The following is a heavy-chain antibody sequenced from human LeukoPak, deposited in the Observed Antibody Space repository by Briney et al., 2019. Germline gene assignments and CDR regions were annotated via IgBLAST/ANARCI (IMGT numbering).Heavy chain of an antibody. J-gene: IGHJ4*02. Sequence: SSVKVSCKSSGCTFSSYAISGVRQAPGQGLEWMGRIIPIFGTANYAQKFQDRVTITTDESTSTAYMELSSLRSEDTAVYYCARADIAVDAAFDYWGQGTLVTVSS. CDR3: ARADIAVDAAFDY. CDR2: IIPIFGTA. CDR1: GCTFSSYA. D-gene: IGHD6-19*01. V-gene: IGHV1-69*05.